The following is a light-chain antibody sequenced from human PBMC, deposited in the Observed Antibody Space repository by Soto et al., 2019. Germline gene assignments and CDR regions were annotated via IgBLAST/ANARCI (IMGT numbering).Light chain of an antibody. CDR2: DVS. V-gene: IGLV2-11*01. CDR1: SSDIGDYDY. J-gene: IGLJ1*01. CDR3: CSYAGSNTLDV. Sequence: QSALTQPRSVSGSPGQSVTISCTGSSSDIGDYDYVSWYQQHPGEAPKLMISDVSKRPSGVPARFSGSKSGNTASLTISGLQAEDEADYYCCSYAGSNTLDVFGTGTKLTVL.